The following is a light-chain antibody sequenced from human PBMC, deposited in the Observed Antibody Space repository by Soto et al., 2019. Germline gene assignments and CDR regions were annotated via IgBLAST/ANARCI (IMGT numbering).Light chain of an antibody. CDR3: CSYAVRDTYI. Sequence: QSVLTQPRSVSGSPGQSVTISCAGTSSDVGGYNYVSWYQQHPGKAPKLMIYDVSKRPSGVPDRFSGSKSGNTASLTISGLQAEDEADYYCCSYAVRDTYIFGTGTKLTVL. CDR1: SSDVGGYNY. V-gene: IGLV2-11*01. CDR2: DVS. J-gene: IGLJ1*01.